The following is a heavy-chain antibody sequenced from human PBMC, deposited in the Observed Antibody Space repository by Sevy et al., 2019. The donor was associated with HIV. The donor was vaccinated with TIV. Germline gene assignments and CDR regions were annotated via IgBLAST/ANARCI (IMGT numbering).Heavy chain of an antibody. CDR2: FSFGCGKI. J-gene: IGHJ4*02. CDR1: GFTFSKYS. CDR3: AREGCTKPHDY. Sequence: GGSLRLSFAASGFTFSKYSMSWIRQTPGKGLEWVSTFSFGCGKINYADSVKGRFTISRDDSRNPFYLQMNSLRAEDTAIYYCAREGCTKPHDYWGQGTVVTVSS. D-gene: IGHD2-8*01. V-gene: IGHV3-21*04.